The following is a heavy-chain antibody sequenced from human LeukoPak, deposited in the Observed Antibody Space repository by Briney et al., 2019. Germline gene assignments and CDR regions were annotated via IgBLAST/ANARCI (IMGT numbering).Heavy chain of an antibody. CDR1: GFTFSSYG. CDR3: ARVGYDILTGYAGYYGMDV. V-gene: IGHV3-33*01. J-gene: IGHJ6*02. CDR2: IWYDGSNK. Sequence: GRYLRLSCAASGFTFSSYGMHWVRQAPGKGLEWVAVIWYDGSNKYYADSVKGRFTISRDNSKNTLYLQMNSLRAEDTAVYYCARVGYDILTGYAGYYGMDVWGQGTTVTVSS. D-gene: IGHD3-9*01.